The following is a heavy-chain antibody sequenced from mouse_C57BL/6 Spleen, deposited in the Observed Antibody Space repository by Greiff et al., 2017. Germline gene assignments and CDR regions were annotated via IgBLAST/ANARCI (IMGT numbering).Heavy chain of an antibody. J-gene: IGHJ4*01. V-gene: IGHV3-6*01. CDR1: GYSITSGYY. CDR3: ARVVLMDY. Sequence: EVQVVESGPGLVKPSQSLSLTCSVTGYSITSGYYWNWIRPFPGNKLEWMGFKSYDGSNKYNPSLQNRISITRDTSKNQLFLKVNSVTTEDTATYYCARVVLMDYWGQGTSVTVSS. CDR2: KSYDGSN.